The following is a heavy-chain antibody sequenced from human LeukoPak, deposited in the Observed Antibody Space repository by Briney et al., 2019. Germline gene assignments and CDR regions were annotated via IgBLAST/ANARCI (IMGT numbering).Heavy chain of an antibody. Sequence: GGSLRLSCAASGFTFSNYAMTWVRQVPGQGLEWVSEISGSGESTYYGDSVKGRFTISRDNSKNTLYLQMNSLRAGDTAIYYCAREHWDFDYWGQGTLVTVSS. CDR3: AREHWDFDY. CDR2: ISGSGEST. CDR1: GFTFSNYA. D-gene: IGHD7-27*01. V-gene: IGHV3-23*01. J-gene: IGHJ4*02.